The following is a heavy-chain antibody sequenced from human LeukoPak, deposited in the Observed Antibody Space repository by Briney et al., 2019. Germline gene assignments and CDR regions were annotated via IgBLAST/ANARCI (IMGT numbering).Heavy chain of an antibody. V-gene: IGHV3-21*01. J-gene: IGHJ6*03. CDR1: GFTFNNYN. Sequence: GGSLRLSCVTSGFTFNNYNMNWVRQAPGKGLEWVSSIDITGSYIYYADSLEGRFTISRDNAKNSLYLQMNSLRAEDTAVYYCARGGAYYYYMDVWGKGTTVTVSS. CDR3: ARGGAYYYYMDV. D-gene: IGHD4/OR15-4a*01. CDR2: IDITGSYI.